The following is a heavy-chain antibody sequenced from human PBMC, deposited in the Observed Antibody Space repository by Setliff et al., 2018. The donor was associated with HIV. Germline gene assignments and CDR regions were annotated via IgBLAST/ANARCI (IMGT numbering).Heavy chain of an antibody. CDR1: GGTFSSYV. CDR3: ARIVALNGYPSDY. J-gene: IGHJ4*02. Sequence: ASVKVSCKASGGTFSSYVISWVRKAPGQGLEWMGGISVKNGNTNYAQKFQGRVTMTTDTSTGTAYMELRSLGSDDTAVYYCARIVALNGYPSDYWGRGTLVTVSS. V-gene: IGHV1-18*01. CDR2: ISVKNGNT. D-gene: IGHD2-8*01.